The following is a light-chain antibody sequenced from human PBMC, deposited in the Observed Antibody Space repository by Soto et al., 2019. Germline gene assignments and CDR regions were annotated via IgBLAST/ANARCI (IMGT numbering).Light chain of an antibody. V-gene: IGKV3-15*01. CDR3: HQYLNWPQA. Sequence: ETMMTQSPATLSVSPGERATLSCRASQSVSTNLAWYQQKPGQAPRLLIYGASARATGIPTRFSGSGSGTEFTLIISSLQPEDFAVYYCHQYLNWPQAFGQGTKVEIK. CDR1: QSVSTN. CDR2: GAS. J-gene: IGKJ1*01.